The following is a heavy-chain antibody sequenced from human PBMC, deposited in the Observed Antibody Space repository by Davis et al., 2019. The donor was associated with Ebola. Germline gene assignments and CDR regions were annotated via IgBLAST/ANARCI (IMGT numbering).Heavy chain of an antibody. CDR1: EYSFPNHW. CDR2: IFPGDSDT. CDR3: ARGTNAYNPGGYFDS. D-gene: IGHD5-24*01. J-gene: IGHJ4*02. Sequence: GESLKISCQGSEYSFPNHWIAWVRQMPGKGLECMGIIFPGDSDTRYSPSFQGQVTISADKSISTAYLQWSSLKASDTAIYYCARGTNAYNPGGYFDSWGQGTLVTVSS. V-gene: IGHV5-51*01.